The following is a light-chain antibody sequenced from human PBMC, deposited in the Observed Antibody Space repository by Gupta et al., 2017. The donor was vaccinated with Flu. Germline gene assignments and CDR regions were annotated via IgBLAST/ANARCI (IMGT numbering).Light chain of an antibody. CDR3: QVWYGRGDTDVV. CDR2: DDS. Sequence: TATVSCGVNNIGRESVSWYQQKAGQAPVLVVFDDSDRPSGIPDRYSGSKSGNTATLTISRVEAGEEADYYCQVWYGRGDTDVVFGGGTRLTVI. J-gene: IGLJ2*01. CDR1: NIGRES. V-gene: IGLV3-21*02.